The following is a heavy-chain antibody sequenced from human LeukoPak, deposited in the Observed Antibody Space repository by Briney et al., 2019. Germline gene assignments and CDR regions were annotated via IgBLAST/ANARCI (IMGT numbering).Heavy chain of an antibody. V-gene: IGHV3-53*01. CDR1: GFTVSSNY. CDR2: IYSGGST. J-gene: IGHJ3*02. CDR3: ARDQGFWGQPNDAFDI. D-gene: IGHD3-16*01. Sequence: GGSLRLSCAAPGFTVSSNYMSWVRQAPGKGLEWVSVIYSGGSTYYADSVKGRFTISRDNSKNTLYLQMNSLRAEDTAVYYCARDQGFWGQPNDAFDIWGQGTMVTVSS.